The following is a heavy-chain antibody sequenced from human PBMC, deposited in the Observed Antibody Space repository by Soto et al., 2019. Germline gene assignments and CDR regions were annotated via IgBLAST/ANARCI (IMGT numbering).Heavy chain of an antibody. CDR3: ARQSTITFDY. D-gene: IGHD1-20*01. CDR2: INGGNGNT. CDR1: GYSFTNFP. J-gene: IGHJ4*02. Sequence: GXSVKVSCKASGYSFTNFPINWVRQAPGQRLEWMGWINGGNGNTQYSQKFQGRVIISRDTSASTAYMELSSLRSEDTAVYYCARQSTITFDYWGLGTLVTVSS. V-gene: IGHV1-3*01.